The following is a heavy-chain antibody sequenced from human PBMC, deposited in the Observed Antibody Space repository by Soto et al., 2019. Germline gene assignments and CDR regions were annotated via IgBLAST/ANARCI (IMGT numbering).Heavy chain of an antibody. CDR1: GFTFSSYA. Sequence: QVQLVESGGGVVQPGRSLRLSCAASGFTFSSYAMHWVRQAPGKGLEWVAVISYDGSNKYYADSVKGRFTISRDNSKNTLYLQMNSLRAEDTAVYYCARVYDSSGYYHLFDYWGQGTLVTVSS. V-gene: IGHV3-30-3*01. CDR2: ISYDGSNK. J-gene: IGHJ4*02. CDR3: ARVYDSSGYYHLFDY. D-gene: IGHD3-22*01.